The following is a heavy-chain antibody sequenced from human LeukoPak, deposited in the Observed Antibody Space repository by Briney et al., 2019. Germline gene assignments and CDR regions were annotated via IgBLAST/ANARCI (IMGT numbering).Heavy chain of an antibody. V-gene: IGHV3-30*02. D-gene: IGHD6-13*01. J-gene: IGHJ6*03. CDR2: IRYDGRNE. CDR1: GFTFSSYE. CDR3: AKCACSSWDTYYYSYMDV. Sequence: QTGGSLRLSCAASGFTFSSYEMNWVRQAPGKGLEWVAFIRYDGRNEYYADSVKGRFTISRDNSKNMLYLQMNSLRAEETAVYYCAKCACSSWDTYYYSYMDVWGKGTTVTISS.